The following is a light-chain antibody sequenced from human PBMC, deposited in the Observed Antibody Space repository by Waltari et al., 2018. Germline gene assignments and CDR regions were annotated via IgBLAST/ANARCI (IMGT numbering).Light chain of an antibody. CDR1: HSLLYSPNNKNH. J-gene: IGKJ1*01. CDR3: QQSADTPRT. Sequence: DIVMTQSPDSLAVSLGERATINCNSRHSLLYSPNNKNHVGWFQKRQGQPPKLLIYWASMRESGVPDRFSGSWSGTDFTLTITSLQAEDVAVYYCQQSADTPRTFGQGTKVEI. CDR2: WAS. V-gene: IGKV4-1*01.